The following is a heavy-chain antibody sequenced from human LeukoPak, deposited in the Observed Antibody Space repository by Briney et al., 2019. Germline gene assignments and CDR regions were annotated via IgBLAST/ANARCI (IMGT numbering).Heavy chain of an antibody. V-gene: IGHV3-48*03. CDR3: ARVHGANFYYFDY. CDR1: GLTFSSYE. D-gene: IGHD4/OR15-4a*01. J-gene: IGHJ4*02. CDR2: ISTSGSTI. Sequence: PGGSLRLSCAASGLTFSSYEMNWGRQAPGKGLEWVSYISTSGSTIYADSVKGRFTISRDNAKNSLYLQMNSLRAEDTAVYYCARVHGANFYYFDYWGQRTLVTVSS.